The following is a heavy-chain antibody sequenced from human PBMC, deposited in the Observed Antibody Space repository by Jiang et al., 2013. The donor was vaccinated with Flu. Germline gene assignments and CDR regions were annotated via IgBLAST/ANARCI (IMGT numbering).Heavy chain of an antibody. D-gene: IGHD3-10*01. J-gene: IGHJ3*02. CDR2: VNPSGGST. CDR3: AREGPYLAFDI. CDR1: GYSFITYY. V-gene: IGHV1-46*01. Sequence: SGAEVKKPGASVKVSCKASGYSFITYYIYWVRQAPGQRLEWMGKVNPSGGSTIFTQQFQGRVTMTSDTWTRTVYMELSSLRSEDTALYYCAREGPYLAFDIWGQGTMVTVS.